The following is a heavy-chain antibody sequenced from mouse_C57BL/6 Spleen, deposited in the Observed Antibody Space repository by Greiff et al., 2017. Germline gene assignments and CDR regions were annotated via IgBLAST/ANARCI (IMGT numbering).Heavy chain of an antibody. CDR3: TRSTVVARYFDV. V-gene: IGHV1-5*01. CDR2: IYPGNSDT. D-gene: IGHD1-1*01. J-gene: IGHJ1*03. Sequence: DVQLQESGTVLARPGASVKMSCKTSGYTFTSYWMHWVKQRPGQGLEWIGAIYPGNSDTSYNQEFKGKAKLTAVTSASTAYMELSSLTNEDSAVYYCTRSTVVARYFDVWGTGTTVTVSS. CDR1: GYTFTSYW.